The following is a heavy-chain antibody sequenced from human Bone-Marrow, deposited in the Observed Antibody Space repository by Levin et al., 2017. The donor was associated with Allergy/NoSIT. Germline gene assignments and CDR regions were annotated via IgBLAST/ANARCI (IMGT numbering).Heavy chain of an antibody. J-gene: IGHJ4*02. CDR3: ARVAAPGYFDY. D-gene: IGHD6-13*01. V-gene: IGHV3-53*01. CDR2: IYSGDTT. Sequence: GGSLRLSCAASGFTVSSNYMSWVRQAPGKGLEWVSVIYSGDTTYYADSVKGRFTISRDKTKSTLYLQMNSLRAEDTAFCYCARVAAPGYFDYWGQGTLVTVSS. CDR1: GFTVSSNY.